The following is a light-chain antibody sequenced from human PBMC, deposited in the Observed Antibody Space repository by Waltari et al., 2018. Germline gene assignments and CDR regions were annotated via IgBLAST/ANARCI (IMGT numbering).Light chain of an antibody. Sequence: AIQMTQSPSSLSASVGDRVTITCRASQGIRNDLGWYQQKPGKAPKLPIYAASSLQSGVPSRFSGSGSGTDVTLTISSLQPEDFATYYCLQDYNYPRTFGQGTKLEIK. CDR2: AAS. CDR1: QGIRND. CDR3: LQDYNYPRT. V-gene: IGKV1-6*01. J-gene: IGKJ2*01.